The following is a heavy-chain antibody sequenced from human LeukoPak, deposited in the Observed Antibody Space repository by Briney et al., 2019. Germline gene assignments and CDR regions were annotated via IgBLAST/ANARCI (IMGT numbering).Heavy chain of an antibody. CDR3: ARRSRLDYYDSSGYDDY. CDR2: ISYDGSNK. J-gene: IGHJ4*02. V-gene: IGHV3-30-3*01. D-gene: IGHD3-22*01. CDR1: GFTFSSYA. Sequence: AGGSLRLSCAASGFTFSSYAMHWVRQAPGKGLEWVAVISYDGSNKYYADSVKGRFTVSRDNSKNTLYLQMSSLRAEDTAVYYCARRSRLDYYDSSGYDDYWGQGTLVTVSS.